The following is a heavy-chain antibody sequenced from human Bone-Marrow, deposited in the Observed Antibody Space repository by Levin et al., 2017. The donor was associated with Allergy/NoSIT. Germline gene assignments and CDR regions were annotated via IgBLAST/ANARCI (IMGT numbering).Heavy chain of an antibody. CDR3: AREETSGWYRYFDL. CDR2: ISYSGST. Sequence: SQTLSLTCTVSGDSISRYSWTWVRQPPGKRLECLGYISYSGSTTYNPSLKSRLVISVDMSKNLFSLNLNSVTAADTALYYCAREETSGWYRYFDLWGRGTLVTVSS. V-gene: IGHV4-59*01. CDR1: GDSISRYS. D-gene: IGHD6-19*01. J-gene: IGHJ2*01.